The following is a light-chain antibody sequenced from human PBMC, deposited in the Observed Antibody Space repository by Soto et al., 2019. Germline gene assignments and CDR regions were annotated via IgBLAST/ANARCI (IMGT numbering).Light chain of an antibody. V-gene: IGKV3-15*01. CDR2: GAS. J-gene: IGKJ2*01. CDR1: ESLSTF. CDR3: QSYNDWPFA. Sequence: EIVLTQSPGTLSVSPGERVTLSCRASESLSTFLAWYQQKPGQAPRLLIYGASTKATGITARFSGSGSATDFTITISSLQAEDSAVYYCQSYNDWPFAFGQGTKLEI.